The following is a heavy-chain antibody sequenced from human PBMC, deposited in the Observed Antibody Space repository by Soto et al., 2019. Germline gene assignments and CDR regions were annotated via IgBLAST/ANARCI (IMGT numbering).Heavy chain of an antibody. J-gene: IGHJ3*02. Sequence: QVQLVESGGGVVQPGRSLRLSCAASGFTFSSYAMHWVRQAPGKGLEWVAVISYDGSNKYYADSVKGRFTISRDNSKNTLYLQMNSLRAEDTAVYYCASTIARYSSSSGAFDIWGQGTMVTVSS. CDR3: ASTIARYSSSSGAFDI. V-gene: IGHV3-30-3*01. D-gene: IGHD6-13*01. CDR2: ISYDGSNK. CDR1: GFTFSSYA.